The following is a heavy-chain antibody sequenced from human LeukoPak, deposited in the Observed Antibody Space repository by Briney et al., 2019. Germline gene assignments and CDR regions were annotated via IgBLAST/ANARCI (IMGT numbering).Heavy chain of an antibody. V-gene: IGHV1-69*05. Sequence: SVKVSCKASGGTFSSYATSWVRQAPGQGLGWMGGIIPIFGTANYAQKFQGRVTITTDESTSTAYMELSSLRSEDTAVYYCAREAPQYAFDIWGQGTMVTVSS. CDR1: GGTFSSYA. CDR3: AREAPQYAFDI. J-gene: IGHJ3*02. CDR2: IIPIFGTA.